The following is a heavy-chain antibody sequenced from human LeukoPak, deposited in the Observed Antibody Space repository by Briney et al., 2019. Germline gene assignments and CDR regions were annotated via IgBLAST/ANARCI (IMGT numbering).Heavy chain of an antibody. CDR3: AMYSSDYYYGMDV. V-gene: IGHV3-30*03. D-gene: IGHD6-25*01. CDR2: ISYDGSNK. J-gene: IGHJ6*02. CDR1: GFTFSSYG. Sequence: PGGSLRLSCAASGFTFSSYGMHWVRQAPGKGLEWVAVISYDGSNKYYADSVKGRFTISRDNSKNTLYLQMNSLRAEDTAVYYCAMYSSDYYYGMDVWGQGTTVTVSS.